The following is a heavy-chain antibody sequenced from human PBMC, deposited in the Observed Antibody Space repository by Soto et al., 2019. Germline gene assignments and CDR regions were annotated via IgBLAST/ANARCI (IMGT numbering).Heavy chain of an antibody. V-gene: IGHV1-18*01. D-gene: IGHD2-2*02. Sequence: ASVKVSCKASGYTFPSYGISWVRQAPGQGLEWMGWISAYNGNTNYAQRLQGRVTMTTDTSTSTAYMALRSMRSDDTAVYYCAREGKGYCSSTSCHNNWFDPWGQGTLVTVSS. CDR3: AREGKGYCSSTSCHNNWFDP. CDR1: GYTFPSYG. J-gene: IGHJ5*02. CDR2: ISAYNGNT.